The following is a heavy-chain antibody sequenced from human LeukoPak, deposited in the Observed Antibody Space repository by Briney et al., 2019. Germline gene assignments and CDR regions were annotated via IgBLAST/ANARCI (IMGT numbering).Heavy chain of an antibody. D-gene: IGHD7-27*01. J-gene: IGHJ4*02. Sequence: GGSLRLSCAASGFTFSSYAMSWVRQAPGKGLEWVSAISGSGGSTDYADSVKGRFTISRDNSKNTLYLQVNSLRAEDTAVYYCAKMLWGSRYFDYWGQGALVTVSS. V-gene: IGHV3-23*01. CDR1: GFTFSSYA. CDR2: ISGSGGST. CDR3: AKMLWGSRYFDY.